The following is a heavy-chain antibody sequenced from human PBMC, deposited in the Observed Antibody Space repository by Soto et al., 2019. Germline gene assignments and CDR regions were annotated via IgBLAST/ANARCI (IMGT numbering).Heavy chain of an antibody. D-gene: IGHD2-15*01. Sequence: QVQLVESGGGVVQPGRSLRLSCAASGFTSSSYAMHWVRQAPGKGLEWVAVISYDGSNKYYADSVKGRFTISRDNSKNTLYQQMNSLRAEDTAVYYCARDKDIVVVVAAKGYFDYWGQGTLVTVSS. J-gene: IGHJ4*02. CDR3: ARDKDIVVVVAAKGYFDY. V-gene: IGHV3-30-3*01. CDR2: ISYDGSNK. CDR1: GFTSSSYA.